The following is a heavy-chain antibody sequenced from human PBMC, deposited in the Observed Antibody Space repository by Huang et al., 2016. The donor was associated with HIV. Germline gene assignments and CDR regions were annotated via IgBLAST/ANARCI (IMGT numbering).Heavy chain of an antibody. D-gene: IGHD1-7*01. J-gene: IGHJ5*02. V-gene: IGHV4-59*11. CDR1: GGSISGHY. CDR3: ARDKNYFDP. CDR2: MYYSGST. Sequence: QVQLQESGPGLVKPSETLSLACTVSGGSISGHYWSWLRQPPGKGLEWIGSMYYSGSTKYNPCLERRVTISVDTSKNQFSLRLSSVTATDTAVYYCARDKNYFDPWGQGTLVTVSS.